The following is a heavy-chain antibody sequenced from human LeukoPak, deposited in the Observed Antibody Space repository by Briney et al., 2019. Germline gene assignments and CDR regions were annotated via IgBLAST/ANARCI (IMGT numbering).Heavy chain of an antibody. J-gene: IGHJ4*02. V-gene: IGHV3-7*03. CDR3: ASPPYYDSRGSPFDY. D-gene: IGHD3-22*01. Sequence: PGGSLRPSCAASGFTFSSYWMSWVRQAPGKGLEWVANIKQDGSEKYYVDSVKGRFTISRDNAKNSLYLQMNSLRAEDTAVYYCASPPYYDSRGSPFDYWGQGTLVTVSS. CDR2: IKQDGSEK. CDR1: GFTFSSYW.